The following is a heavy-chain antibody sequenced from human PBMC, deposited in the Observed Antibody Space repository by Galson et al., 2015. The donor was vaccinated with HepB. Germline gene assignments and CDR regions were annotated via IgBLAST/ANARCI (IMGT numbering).Heavy chain of an antibody. D-gene: IGHD3-22*01. V-gene: IGHV3-33*01. Sequence: SLRLSCAASGFTFSSYGMHWVRQAPGKGLEWVAVIWYDGSNKYYADSVKGRFTISRDNSKNTLYLQMNSLRAEDTAVYYCARDIGDYYDSRGEAFDIWGQGTMVTVSS. CDR3: ARDIGDYYDSRGEAFDI. CDR1: GFTFSSYG. J-gene: IGHJ3*02. CDR2: IWYDGSNK.